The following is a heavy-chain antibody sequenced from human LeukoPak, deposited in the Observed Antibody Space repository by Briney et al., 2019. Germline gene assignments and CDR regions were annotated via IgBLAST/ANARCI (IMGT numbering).Heavy chain of an antibody. J-gene: IGHJ4*02. CDR1: GFTFSSYA. D-gene: IGHD6-6*01. V-gene: IGHV3-30*01. CDR3: ARGAYSSSPFDY. CDR2: ISYDGSNK. Sequence: PGGSLRLSCAVSGFTFSSYAVHWVRQAPGKGLEWVAVISYDGSNKYYADSVKGRFTISRDNSKNTLYLQMNSLRAEDTAVYYCARGAYSSSPFDYWGQGTLVTVSS.